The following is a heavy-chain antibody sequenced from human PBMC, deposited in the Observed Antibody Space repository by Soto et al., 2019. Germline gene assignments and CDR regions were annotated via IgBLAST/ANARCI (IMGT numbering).Heavy chain of an antibody. V-gene: IGHV3-30*03. CDR2: ISSDGNTE. J-gene: IGHJ3*02. D-gene: IGHD1-26*01. CDR1: GFTFSNFG. Sequence: QVQLVESGGGVIQPGGSLRLSCGASGFTFSNFGVHWVRQAPGKGLEWVGAISSDGNTESYVDSVRGRFTVSRDNSQNRVFLQMNSLRSYDTGVYYCAPGQVGVIHSQFDIWGQGTMVTVSS. CDR3: APGQVGVIHSQFDI.